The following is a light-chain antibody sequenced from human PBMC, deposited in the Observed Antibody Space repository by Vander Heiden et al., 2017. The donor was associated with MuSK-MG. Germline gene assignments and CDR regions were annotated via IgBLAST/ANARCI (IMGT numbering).Light chain of an antibody. Sequence: QSVLTQPPSPSGTPCLRCTISCSGGSSNIGSNYVYWYVQLPGAAPKLLSYSNDERHLGVPDRFSGSKSGTSASLAIGGLWAEDEADYYCATWYDDRSGLIFGGGTKLTVL. V-gene: IGLV1-47*02. CDR2: SND. J-gene: IGLJ2*01. CDR1: SSNIGSNY. CDR3: ATWYDDRSGLI.